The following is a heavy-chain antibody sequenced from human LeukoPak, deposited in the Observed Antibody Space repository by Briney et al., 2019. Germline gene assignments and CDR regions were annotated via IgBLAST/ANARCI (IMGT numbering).Heavy chain of an antibody. CDR1: GFTFSSYW. V-gene: IGHV3-7*01. Sequence: PGGSLRLSCAASGFTFSSYWMSWVRQAPGKGLEWVANIKQDGSEKYYVDSVKGRFTISRDNAKNSLYLQMNSLRAEDTAVYYCAREGDGIAVAGIVDYWGQGTLVTVSS. CDR3: AREGDGIAVAGIVDY. D-gene: IGHD6-19*01. CDR2: IKQDGSEK. J-gene: IGHJ4*02.